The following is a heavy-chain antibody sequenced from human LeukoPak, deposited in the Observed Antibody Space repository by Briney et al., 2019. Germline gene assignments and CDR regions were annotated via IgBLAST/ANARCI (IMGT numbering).Heavy chain of an antibody. CDR3: ARHDTSGWYAFDY. D-gene: IGHD6-19*01. Sequence: GGSLRLSCAASGFTSSSHWMHWVRQAPGKGLVWVSRINCDGSSTSYADSVKGRFTISRDNAKNTLYLQMSSLRAEDTAVYYCARHDTSGWYAFDYWGQETLVTVSS. J-gene: IGHJ4*02. CDR2: INCDGSST. V-gene: IGHV3-74*01. CDR1: GFTSSSHW.